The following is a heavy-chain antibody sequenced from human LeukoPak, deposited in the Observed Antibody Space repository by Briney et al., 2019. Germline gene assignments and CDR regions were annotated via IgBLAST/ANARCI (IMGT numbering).Heavy chain of an antibody. CDR2: IYDGGST. CDR1: GFTVSSNY. J-gene: IGHJ4*02. V-gene: IGHV3-53*01. CDR3: ARGWGSGIVN. Sequence: GGSLRLSCAASGFTVSSNYMSWVRQAPGKGLEWVSVIYDGGSTYYAGSVRGRFTVSRDNSKNTLYLQMNSLRVEDTAVYYCARGWGSGIVNWGQGTLVTVSS. D-gene: IGHD1-26*01.